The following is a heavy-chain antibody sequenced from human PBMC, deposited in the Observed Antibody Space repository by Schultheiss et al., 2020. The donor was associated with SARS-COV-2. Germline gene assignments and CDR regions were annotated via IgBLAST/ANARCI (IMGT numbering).Heavy chain of an antibody. CDR1: GFTFSSYA. V-gene: IGHV3-30-3*01. D-gene: IGHD3-16*01. J-gene: IGHJ4*02. CDR3: AKGVLAGTGLMIAFGPPKN. Sequence: GGSLRLSCAASGFTFSSYAMHWVRQAPGKGLEWVAVISYDGSNKYYADSVKGRFTISRDNSKNTLYLQMNSLGPEDTATYYCAKGVLAGTGLMIAFGPPKNWGQGTLVTVSS. CDR2: ISYDGSNK.